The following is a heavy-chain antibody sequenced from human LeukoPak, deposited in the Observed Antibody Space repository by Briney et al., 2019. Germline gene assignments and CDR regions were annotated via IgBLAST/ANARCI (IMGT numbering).Heavy chain of an antibody. CDR2: IIPIFGTA. D-gene: IGHD3-3*01. CDR3: ARGQGVIFGVVIPREGFDY. CDR1: GGTFSSYA. J-gene: IGHJ4*02. V-gene: IGHV1-69*05. Sequence: SVKVSCKASGGTFSSYAISWVRQAPGQGLEWMGGIIPIFGTANYAQKFQGRVTITTDESTSTAYMELSSLRSEDTAVYYCARGQGVIFGVVIPREGFDYWGQGTLVTVSS.